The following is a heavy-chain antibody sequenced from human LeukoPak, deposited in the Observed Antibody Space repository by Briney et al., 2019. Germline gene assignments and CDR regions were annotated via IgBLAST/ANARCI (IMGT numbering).Heavy chain of an antibody. CDR3: AIEPRIAAAVPHDAFDI. CDR2: ISYDGSNK. D-gene: IGHD6-13*01. CDR1: GFTFSSYA. V-gene: IGHV3-30-3*01. J-gene: IGHJ3*02. Sequence: GGSLRLSCAASGFTFSSYAMHWVRQAPGKGLEWVAVISYDGSNKYYADSVKGRFTISRDNSKNTLYLQMNSLRAEDTAVYYCAIEPRIAAAVPHDAFDIWGQGTMVTVSS.